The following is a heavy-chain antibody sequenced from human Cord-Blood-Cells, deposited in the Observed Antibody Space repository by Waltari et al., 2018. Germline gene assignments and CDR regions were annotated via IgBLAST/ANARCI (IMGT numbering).Heavy chain of an antibody. Sequence: GSGYSFTSYWIGWVRQMPGKGLEWMGIIYPGDSDTRYSPSFQGQVTISADKSISTAYLQWSSLKASDTAMYYCARRTGGGTAVAGIGGPFDYWGQGTLVTVSS. CDR1: GYSFTSYW. D-gene: IGHD6-19*01. CDR2: IYPGDSDT. J-gene: IGHJ4*02. CDR3: ARRTGGGTAVAGIGGPFDY. V-gene: IGHV5-51*01.